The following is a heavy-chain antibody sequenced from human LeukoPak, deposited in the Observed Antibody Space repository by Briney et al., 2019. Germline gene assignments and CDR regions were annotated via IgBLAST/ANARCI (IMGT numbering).Heavy chain of an antibody. Sequence: PGGSLRLSCAASGFTFSDYYMSWIRQAPGKGLEWVSYISSSGSTIYYAGSVKGRFTISRDNAKNSLYLQMNSLRAEDTAVYYCARDQDIVVVPAASFDYWGQGTLVTVSS. D-gene: IGHD2-2*01. J-gene: IGHJ4*02. CDR2: ISSSGSTI. CDR3: ARDQDIVVVPAASFDY. V-gene: IGHV3-11*01. CDR1: GFTFSDYY.